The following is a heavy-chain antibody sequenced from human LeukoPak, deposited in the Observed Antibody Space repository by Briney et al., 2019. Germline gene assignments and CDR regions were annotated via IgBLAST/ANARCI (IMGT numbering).Heavy chain of an antibody. CDR2: ISYDGSNK. J-gene: IGHJ5*02. D-gene: IGHD2-2*01. CDR3: ARAGCSSTSCYSEFDP. Sequence: GRSLRLSCAASGFTFSSYAMHWVRQAPGKGLEWVAVISYDGSNKYYADSVKGRFTISRDNSKNTLYLQMNSLRAEDTAVYYCARAGCSSTSCYSEFDPWGQGTLVTVSS. CDR1: GFTFSSYA. V-gene: IGHV3-30*01.